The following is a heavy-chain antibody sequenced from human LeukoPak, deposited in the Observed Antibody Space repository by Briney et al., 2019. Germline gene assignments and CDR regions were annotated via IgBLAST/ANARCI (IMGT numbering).Heavy chain of an antibody. Sequence: GGSLRLSCAAIGFTFRSYEMNWVRQAPGKGLEWVSYISSSGSTIYYADSVKGRFTISRDNAKNSLYLQMNSLRAEDTAVYYCARDPGGATSNWGQGTLVTVSS. CDR2: ISSSGSTI. V-gene: IGHV3-48*03. D-gene: IGHD1-26*01. CDR1: GFTFRSYE. J-gene: IGHJ4*02. CDR3: ARDPGGATSN.